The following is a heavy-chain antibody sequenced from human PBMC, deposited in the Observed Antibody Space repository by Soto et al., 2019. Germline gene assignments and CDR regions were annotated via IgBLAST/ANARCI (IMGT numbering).Heavy chain of an antibody. CDR2: IYYSGST. CDR1: GGSISSGGYY. CDR3: ASRGSGSGGMDV. J-gene: IGHJ6*02. Sequence: SETLSLTCTVSGGSISSGGYYWSWIRQHPGKGLEWIGYIYYSGSTYYNPSLKSRVTISVDTSKNQFSLKLSSVTAADTAVYYCASRGSGSGGMDVWGQGTTVTVSS. D-gene: IGHD6-25*01. V-gene: IGHV4-31*03.